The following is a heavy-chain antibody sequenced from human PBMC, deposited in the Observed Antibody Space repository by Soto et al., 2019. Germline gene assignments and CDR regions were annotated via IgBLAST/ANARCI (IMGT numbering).Heavy chain of an antibody. Sequence: PGGSLRLSCAASGFTVSSNYMSWVRQAPGKGLEWVSVIYSGGSTYYADSVKGRFTISRDNSKNTLYLQMNSLRAEDTAVYYCVGNILTGYYPYYFDYWGQGTQVTVSS. CDR2: IYSGGST. CDR1: GFTVSSNY. J-gene: IGHJ4*02. CDR3: VGNILTGYYPYYFDY. D-gene: IGHD3-9*01. V-gene: IGHV3-66*01.